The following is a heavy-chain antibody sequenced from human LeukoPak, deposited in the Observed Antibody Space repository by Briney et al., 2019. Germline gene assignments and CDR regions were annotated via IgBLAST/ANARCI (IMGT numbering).Heavy chain of an antibody. J-gene: IGHJ3*02. CDR1: GFTFSNAW. Sequence: GGSLRLSCAASGFTFSNAWMSWVRQAPGKGLEWVSGISGSGDNTYYADSVKGRFTISRDNSKNTLYLQMNSLRTEDTAVYYCAKQRYCSGGSCYSDAFDIWGQGTMVTVSS. V-gene: IGHV3-23*01. CDR2: ISGSGDNT. D-gene: IGHD2-15*01. CDR3: AKQRYCSGGSCYSDAFDI.